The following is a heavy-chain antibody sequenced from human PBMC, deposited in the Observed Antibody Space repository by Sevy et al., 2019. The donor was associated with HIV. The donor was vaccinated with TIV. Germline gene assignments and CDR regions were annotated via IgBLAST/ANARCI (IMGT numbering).Heavy chain of an antibody. CDR2: IWYDGTIK. D-gene: IGHD2-21*02. J-gene: IGHJ4*02. CDR1: GFTFSSYV. V-gene: IGHV3-33*08. CDR3: ARGWGYCGGDCYSIDY. Sequence: GGSLRLSCAASGFTFSSYVMHWVRQAPGKGLEWVALIWYDGTIKYYADSVKGRFTISRDNSKDTLFLQMNSLTPEDTAVYYCARGWGYCGGDCYSIDYWGQGALVTVSS.